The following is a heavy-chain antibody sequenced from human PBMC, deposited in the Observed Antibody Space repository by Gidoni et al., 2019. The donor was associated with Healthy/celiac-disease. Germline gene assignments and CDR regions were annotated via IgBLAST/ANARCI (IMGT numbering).Heavy chain of an antibody. CDR2: ISGSGGST. V-gene: IGHV3-23*01. CDR1: GFTFSSYA. J-gene: IGHJ4*02. D-gene: IGHD5-12*01. Sequence: EVQLLESGAGLVQPGGSLRLSCAASGFTFSSYAMSWVRPAPGKGLEWVAAISGSGGSTYYADSVKGRFTISRDNSKNTLYLQRNSLRAEDTAVYYCAKDPGGYDYLVDYWGQGTLVTVSS. CDR3: AKDPGGYDYLVDY.